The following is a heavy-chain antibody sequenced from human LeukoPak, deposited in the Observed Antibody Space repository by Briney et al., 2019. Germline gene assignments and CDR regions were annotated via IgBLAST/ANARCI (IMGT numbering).Heavy chain of an antibody. CDR3: ARSLGQHYYYYYMDV. CDR2: IYYSGST. Sequence: PSETLSLTCTVSGGSISSGSYYWSWIRQPPGKGLEWIGYIYYSGSTNYNPSLKSRVTISVDTSKNQFSLKLSSVTAADTAVYYCARSLGQHYYYYYMDVWGKGTTVTVSS. D-gene: IGHD7-27*01. J-gene: IGHJ6*03. CDR1: GGSISSGSYY. V-gene: IGHV4-61*01.